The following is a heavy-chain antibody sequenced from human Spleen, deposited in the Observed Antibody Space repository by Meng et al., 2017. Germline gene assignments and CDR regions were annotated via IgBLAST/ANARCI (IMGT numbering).Heavy chain of an antibody. V-gene: IGHV3-74*01. CDR1: GFTFTRYW. J-gene: IGHJ4*02. D-gene: IGHD3-3*01. CDR3: ASPWSY. CDR2: INTDWSST. Sequence: EGQVVESGVGCVQCWGSLRLSCAASGFTFTRYWMHWVRQAPGKGLVWISHINTDWSSTTYAESVKGRLTISRDNAKNTQYLQMNSLRAVFTAVYYCASPWSYWGQGALVTVSS.